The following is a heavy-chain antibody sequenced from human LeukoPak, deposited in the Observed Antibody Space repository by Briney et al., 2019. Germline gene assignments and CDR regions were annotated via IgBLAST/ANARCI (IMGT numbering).Heavy chain of an antibody. Sequence: GGSLRLSCAASGFTFSSYSMNWVRQAPGKGLEWVSYISSSSSTVYYADSVKGRFTISRDNAKNSLYLQMNSLRAEDTAVYYCARGGGTWAAEYFQHWGQGTLVTVSS. D-gene: IGHD2-15*01. J-gene: IGHJ1*01. CDR2: ISSSSSTV. V-gene: IGHV3-48*01. CDR1: GFTFSSYS. CDR3: ARGGGTWAAEYFQH.